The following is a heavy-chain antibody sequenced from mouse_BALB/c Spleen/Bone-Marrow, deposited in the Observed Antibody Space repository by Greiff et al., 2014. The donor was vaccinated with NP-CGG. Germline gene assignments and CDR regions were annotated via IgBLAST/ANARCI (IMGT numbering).Heavy chain of an antibody. CDR2: IDPSDSYS. V-gene: IGHV1-69*02. CDR1: GYTFTNYW. J-gene: IGHJ4*01. Sequence: QVQLQQSGAELVKPGASVKLSCKASGYTFTNYWMHWVKQRPGQGLEWIGEIDPSDSYSNYNQNFKGKATLTVDKSSSTAYMQLTSPTSEDSAVYYCARGVVYYYAMDYWGQGTSVTVSS. CDR3: ARGVVYYYAMDY.